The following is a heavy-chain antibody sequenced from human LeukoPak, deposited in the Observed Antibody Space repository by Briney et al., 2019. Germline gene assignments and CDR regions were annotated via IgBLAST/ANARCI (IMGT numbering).Heavy chain of an antibody. CDR3: ARVVADRRGPFHFYYIGV. V-gene: IGHV3-11*04. D-gene: IGHD2-15*01. J-gene: IGHJ6*03. CDR1: GFTFSSYA. Sequence: KAGGTLRLSCAASGFTFSSYAMSWIRQAPGKGLEWISYMSLSGDTIYYSDSVQGRFTISRDNAKNSVFLQMNSLRADDTGVYYCARVVADRRGPFHFYYIGVWGKGTTVTVSS. CDR2: MSLSGDTI.